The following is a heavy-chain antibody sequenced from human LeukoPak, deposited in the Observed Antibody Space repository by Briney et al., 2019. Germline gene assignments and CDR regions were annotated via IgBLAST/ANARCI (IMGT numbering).Heavy chain of an antibody. CDR3: ARPQFGAFDI. Sequence: PGRSLRLSCAASGFTFSSYAMHWVRQVPGKGLEWVAIVSNDGSNKYYVDSVKGRFTISRDNSKNTVYLQMNSLRAEDTAVYHCARPQFGAFDIWGQGTMVTVSS. V-gene: IGHV3-30-3*01. CDR2: VSNDGSNK. J-gene: IGHJ3*02. CDR1: GFTFSSYA. D-gene: IGHD3-16*01.